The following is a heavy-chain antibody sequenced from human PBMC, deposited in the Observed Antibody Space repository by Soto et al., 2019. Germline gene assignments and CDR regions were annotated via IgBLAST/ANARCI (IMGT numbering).Heavy chain of an antibody. CDR2: ISSSGSTI. CDR1: GFTFSSYE. V-gene: IGHV3-48*03. Sequence: EVQLVESGGGLVQPGGSLRLSCAASGFTFSSYEMNWVRQAPGKGLEWVSYISSSGSTIYYADSVKGRFTISRDNAKNSLYLQMNSLRAEDTAVYYCARGVDSYDHWYFDLWGRGTLVTVSS. J-gene: IGHJ2*01. CDR3: ARGVDSYDHWYFDL. D-gene: IGHD5-18*01.